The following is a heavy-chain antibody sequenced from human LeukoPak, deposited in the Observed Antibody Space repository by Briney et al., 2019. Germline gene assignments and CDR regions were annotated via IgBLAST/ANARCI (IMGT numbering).Heavy chain of an antibody. V-gene: IGHV3-30*18. CDR2: ISYDGSNK. D-gene: IGHD3-9*01. CDR1: GFTFSSYV. Sequence: GGSLRLSCAASGFTFSSYVMHWVRQAPGKGLEWVAFISYDGSNKYYADSVKGRFTISRDNSKNTLYLQMNNLRAEDTAVYYCAKDSASGYDILTGYYKGKYYFDYWGQGTLVTVSS. J-gene: IGHJ4*02. CDR3: AKDSASGYDILTGYYKGKYYFDY.